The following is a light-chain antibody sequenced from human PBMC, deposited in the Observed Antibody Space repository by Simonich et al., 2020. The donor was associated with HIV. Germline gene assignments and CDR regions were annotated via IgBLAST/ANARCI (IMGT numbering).Light chain of an antibody. V-gene: IGLV2-14*03. CDR3: SSYTSSNTWV. CDR2: DVS. CDR1: SSDVGGYNY. Sequence: QSALTQPASVSGSPGQSITISCTGTSSDVGGYNYVSWYQQPPGKAPKLMIYDVSNRPAGVSKLFSGSKSGNTASLTISGLQAEDEADYYCSSYTSSNTWVFGGGTKLTVL. J-gene: IGLJ3*02.